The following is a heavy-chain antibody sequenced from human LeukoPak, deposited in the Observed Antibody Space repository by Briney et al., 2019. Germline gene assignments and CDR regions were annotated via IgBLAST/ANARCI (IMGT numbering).Heavy chain of an antibody. CDR1: GFTFNKYA. CDR2: ISASGDNT. Sequence: QPGGSLRLSCAASGFTFNKYAMTWVRQAPGKGLVWVAVISASGDNTDYADSVKGRFTISRDNSKNTLSLQMNSLRAEDTAVYYCARGSWRLVRGAASFESWGQGTLVTVSS. CDR3: ARGSWRLVRGAASFES. D-gene: IGHD3-10*01. V-gene: IGHV3-23*01. J-gene: IGHJ4*02.